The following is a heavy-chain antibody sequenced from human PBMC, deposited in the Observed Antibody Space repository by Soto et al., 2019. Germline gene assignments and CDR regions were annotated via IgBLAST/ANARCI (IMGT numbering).Heavy chain of an antibody. CDR3: AKDSKAKLGTGGFEY. J-gene: IGHJ4*02. V-gene: IGHV3-9*01. CDR1: GFTFDDYA. D-gene: IGHD7-27*01. Sequence: PGGSLRLSCAASGFTFDDYAMHWVRQAPGKGLEWVSGISWNSGSIAYADSVKGRFTISRDNAKNSLYLQMKSLRPEDTALYYCAKDSKAKLGTGGFEYWGQGSPVTVSS. CDR2: ISWNSGSI.